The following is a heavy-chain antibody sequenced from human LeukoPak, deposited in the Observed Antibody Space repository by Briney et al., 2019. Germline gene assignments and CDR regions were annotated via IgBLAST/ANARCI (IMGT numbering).Heavy chain of an antibody. Sequence: PSETLSLTCAVYGGSFSGYYWSWVRQPPGKGLEWIGEINHSGSTNYNPSLKSRVTISVDTSKNQFSLKLSSVTAADTAVYYCARGGYGDFFPDFDYWGQGTLVTVSS. CDR3: ARGGYGDFFPDFDY. D-gene: IGHD4-17*01. CDR2: INHSGST. V-gene: IGHV4-34*01. CDR1: GGSFSGYY. J-gene: IGHJ4*02.